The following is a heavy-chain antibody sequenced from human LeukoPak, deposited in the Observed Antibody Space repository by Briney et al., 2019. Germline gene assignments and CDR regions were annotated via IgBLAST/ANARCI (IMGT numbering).Heavy chain of an antibody. J-gene: IGHJ6*02. D-gene: IGHD2-8*01. CDR1: GFTFSSYA. CDR3: ARSRYCTNGVCYAPPYYYYGMDV. CDR2: ISYDGSNK. V-gene: IGHV3-30-3*01. Sequence: PGGSLRLSCAASGFTFSSYAMHWVRRAPGKGLEWVAVISYDGSNKYYADSVKGRFTISRDNSKNTLYLQMNSLRAEDTAVYYCARSRYCTNGVCYAPPYYYYGMDVWGQGTTVTVSS.